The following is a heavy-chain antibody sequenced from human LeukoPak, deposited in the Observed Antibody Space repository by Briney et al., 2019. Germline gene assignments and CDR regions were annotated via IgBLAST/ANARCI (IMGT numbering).Heavy chain of an antibody. J-gene: IGHJ4*02. CDR3: ARDSGLGPTWHPFDH. Sequence: ASVKVSCKASGYNFTDYYIHWVRQAPGQGLEWMGWINPKSGGTNYAQKFRGRVTMTRDTSISTACMELSGLRSDDTAVYYCARDSGLGPTWHPFDHWGQGTPVTVSS. V-gene: IGHV1-2*02. D-gene: IGHD1-26*01. CDR1: GYNFTDYY. CDR2: INPKSGGT.